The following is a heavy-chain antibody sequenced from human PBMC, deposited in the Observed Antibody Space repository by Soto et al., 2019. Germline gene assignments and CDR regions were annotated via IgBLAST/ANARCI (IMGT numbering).Heavy chain of an antibody. Sequence: EVQLVESGGDLVQPGGSLRLSCAASGFTFTTYAMCWVRQAPGKGLEWVSSISVSGDRTFYADSVKGRFTISRDNRRNTLHLQMNSLRAEDTAVYYCVKDGDSISSNKPLDYWGQGTLVTVSS. J-gene: IGHJ4*02. CDR2: ISVSGDRT. CDR1: GFTFTTYA. CDR3: VKDGDSISSNKPLDY. D-gene: IGHD2-2*01. V-gene: IGHV3-23*04.